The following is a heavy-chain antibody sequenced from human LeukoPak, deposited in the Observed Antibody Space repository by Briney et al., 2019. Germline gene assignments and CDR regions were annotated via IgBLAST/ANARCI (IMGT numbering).Heavy chain of an antibody. CDR1: GGSISSHY. V-gene: IGHV4-59*11. CDR3: VGSGSYYPYYFDY. CDR2: IYYSGST. J-gene: IGHJ4*02. D-gene: IGHD3-10*01. Sequence: SETLSLTCTVSGGSISSHYWSWIRQPPGKGLEWIGYIYYSGSTNYNPSLKSRVTISVDTSKNQFSLKLSSVTAADTAVYYCVGSGSYYPYYFDYWGQGTLVTVSS.